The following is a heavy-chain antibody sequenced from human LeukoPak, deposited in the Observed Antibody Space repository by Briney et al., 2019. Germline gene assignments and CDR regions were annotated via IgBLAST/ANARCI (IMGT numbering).Heavy chain of an antibody. Sequence: SETLSLTCTVSGGSIVGYYWSWIRQPPGKGLEWIGYIYYSGSTNYNPSLKSRVTISVDTSKNQFSLKLSSVTAADTAVYYCARLGSGSSYFDYWGQGTLVTVSS. D-gene: IGHD1-26*01. CDR3: ARLGSGSSYFDY. CDR2: IYYSGST. V-gene: IGHV4-59*08. J-gene: IGHJ4*02. CDR1: GGSIVGYY.